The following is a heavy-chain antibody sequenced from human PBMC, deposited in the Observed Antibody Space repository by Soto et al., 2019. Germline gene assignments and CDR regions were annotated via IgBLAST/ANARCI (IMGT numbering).Heavy chain of an antibody. CDR1: GFTFSSYG. CDR2: ISYDGSNK. J-gene: IGHJ6*03. Sequence: GGSLRLSCAASGFTFSSYGMHWVRQAPGKGLEWVAVISYDGSNKYYADSVKGRFTISRDNSKNTLYLQMNSLRAEDTAVYYCARVQGDYGDYGNFDYYYMDVWGKGTTVTVSS. CDR3: ARVQGDYGDYGNFDYYYMDV. V-gene: IGHV3-30*03. D-gene: IGHD4-17*01.